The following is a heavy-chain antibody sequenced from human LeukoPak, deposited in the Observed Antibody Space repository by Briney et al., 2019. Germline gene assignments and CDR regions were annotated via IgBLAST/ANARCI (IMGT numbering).Heavy chain of an antibody. D-gene: IGHD6-6*01. V-gene: IGHV1-2*02. Sequence: ASVKVSCKASGYIFTGQDMHWVRQAPGQGLEWMGLINPNTGGTHYAQRFQGRVTMTRDTSISTAYMELRSLRSDDTAVYYCASYPRYSSSPPFDYWGQGTLVTVSS. J-gene: IGHJ4*02. CDR2: INPNTGGT. CDR3: ASYPRYSSSPPFDY. CDR1: GYIFTGQD.